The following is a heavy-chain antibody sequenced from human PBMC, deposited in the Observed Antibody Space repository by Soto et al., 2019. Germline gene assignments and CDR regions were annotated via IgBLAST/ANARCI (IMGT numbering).Heavy chain of an antibody. CDR1: GGTFSSYT. CDR3: ARFRGSYGMDV. V-gene: IGHV1-69*02. CDR2: IIPILGIA. D-gene: IGHD3-10*01. J-gene: IGHJ6*02. Sequence: QVQLVQSGAEVKKPGSSVKVSCKASGGTFSSYTISWVRQAPGQGLEWMGRIIPILGIANYAQKFQGRVTIAADKSTSTAYMELSSLRSEDTAVYYCARFRGSYGMDVWGQGTTVTVSS.